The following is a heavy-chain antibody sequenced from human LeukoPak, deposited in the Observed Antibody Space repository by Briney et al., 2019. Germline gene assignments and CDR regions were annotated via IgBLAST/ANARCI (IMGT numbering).Heavy chain of an antibody. Sequence: SQTLSLTCTVSGGSISSGSYYWSWIRQPAGKGLEWIGRIYTSGSTNYNPSLKSRVTISVDAPKNQFSLKLSSVTAADTAVYYCARVEYSSSSYYYYYMDVWGKGTTVTVSS. J-gene: IGHJ6*03. CDR3: ARVEYSSSSYYYYYMDV. V-gene: IGHV4-61*02. CDR2: IYTSGST. CDR1: GGSISSGSYY. D-gene: IGHD6-6*01.